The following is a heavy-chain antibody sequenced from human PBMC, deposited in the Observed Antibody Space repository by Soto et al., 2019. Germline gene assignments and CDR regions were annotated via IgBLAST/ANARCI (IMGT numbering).Heavy chain of an antibody. V-gene: IGHV4-34*01. CDR2: INHSGST. Sequence: SETLSLTCAVYGGSFSGYYWSWIRQPPGKGLEWIGEINHSGSTNYNPSLKSRVTISVDTSKNQFSLKLSSVTAADTAVYYCARGEEYYDILPGYYARFEYWGQGTLVTVS. J-gene: IGHJ4*02. CDR1: GGSFSGYY. D-gene: IGHD3-9*01. CDR3: ARGEEYYDILPGYYARFEY.